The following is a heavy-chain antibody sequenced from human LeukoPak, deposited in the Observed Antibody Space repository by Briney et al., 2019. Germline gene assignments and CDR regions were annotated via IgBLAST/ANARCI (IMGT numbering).Heavy chain of an antibody. V-gene: IGHV3-7*01. D-gene: IGHD1-26*01. J-gene: IGHJ4*02. CDR2: INQDGSEK. CDR3: ARGASGSFYDY. Sequence: PGGSLRLSCAASGFTFSTYWMTWVRQAPGKGLEWVANINQDGSEKYYVDSVKGRFTISRDNAKNSLYLQMDSLRAEDTAMYYCARGASGSFYDYWGQGTLVTVSS. CDR1: GFTFSTYW.